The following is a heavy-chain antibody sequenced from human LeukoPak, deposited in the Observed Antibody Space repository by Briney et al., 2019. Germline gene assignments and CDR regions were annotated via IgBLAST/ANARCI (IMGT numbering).Heavy chain of an antibody. CDR1: GNSIANTFYS. Sequence: SETLSLTCTVSGNSIANTFYSWSWLRQPAGKGLEWIGRIYTTGSTDYNPSLKSRVTISLDTSRNQFSLKLSSVTAADTAVYYCARRQDGHDYWGQGTLVTVSS. J-gene: IGHJ4*02. V-gene: IGHV4-61*02. CDR2: IYTTGST. CDR3: ARRQDGHDY.